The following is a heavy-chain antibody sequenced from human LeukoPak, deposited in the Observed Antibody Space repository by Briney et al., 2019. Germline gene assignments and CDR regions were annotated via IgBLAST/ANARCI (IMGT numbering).Heavy chain of an antibody. CDR2: INPNSGGT. CDR1: GYTFTGYY. V-gene: IGHV1-2*02. J-gene: IGHJ4*02. CDR3: ARVRRELLRLYFDY. Sequence: ASVKVSCKASGYTFTGYYMHWVRQAPGQGLEWMGWINPNSGGTNYAQKFQGRVTMTRGTSISTAYMELSRLRSDDTAVYYCARVRRELLRLYFDYWGQGTLVTVSS. D-gene: IGHD1-26*01.